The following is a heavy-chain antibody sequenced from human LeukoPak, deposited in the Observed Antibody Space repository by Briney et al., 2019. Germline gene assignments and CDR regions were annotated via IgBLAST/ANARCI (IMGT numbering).Heavy chain of an antibody. CDR3: ARTPLDYYDSSGYYYFQH. J-gene: IGHJ1*01. CDR2: IYTSGST. V-gene: IGHV4-4*08. CDR1: GGSISSYY. Sequence: PSETLSLTCTVSGGSISSYYWSWIRQPPGKGLEWIGYIYTSGSTNYNPSLKSRVTMSVDTSKNQFSLKLSSVTAADTAVYYCARTPLDYYDSSGYYYFQHWGQGTLVTVSS. D-gene: IGHD3-22*01.